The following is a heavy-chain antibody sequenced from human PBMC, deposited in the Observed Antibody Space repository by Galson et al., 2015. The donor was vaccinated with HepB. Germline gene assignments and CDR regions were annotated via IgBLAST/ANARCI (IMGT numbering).Heavy chain of an antibody. CDR2: NIPFSGTA. Sequence: SVKVSCKASGGTFSSNTISWVRQAPGQGLEWMGGNIPFSGTANYAQKFQGRVTITADESTSTAYVELSSLTYEDTAVYYCARDSTTVVTPRYNYYFGTDVWGEGTPVTVSS. CDR1: GGTFSSNT. D-gene: IGHD4-23*01. CDR3: ARDSTTVVTPRYNYYFGTDV. J-gene: IGHJ6*04. V-gene: IGHV1-69*13.